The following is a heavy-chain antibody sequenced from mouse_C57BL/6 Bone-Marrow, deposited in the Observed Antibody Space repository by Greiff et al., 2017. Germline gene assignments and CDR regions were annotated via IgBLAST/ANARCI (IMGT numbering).Heavy chain of an antibody. CDR3: ARAGDYDYAMDY. CDR2: ISYSGST. V-gene: IGHV3-1*01. J-gene: IGHJ4*01. D-gene: IGHD2-4*01. CDR1: GYSITSGYD. Sequence: EVKLQESGPGMVKPSQSLSLTCTVTGYSITSGYDWHWIRHFPGNKLEWMGYISYSGSTNYNPSLKSRISITHDTSKNHFFLKLNSVTTEDTATYDCARAGDYDYAMDYWGQGTSGTVSS.